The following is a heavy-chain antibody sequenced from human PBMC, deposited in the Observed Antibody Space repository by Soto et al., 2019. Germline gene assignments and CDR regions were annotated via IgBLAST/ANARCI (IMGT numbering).Heavy chain of an antibody. CDR2: LNPKSGNT. CDR1: GYSFTKFD. Sequence: QVQLVQSGAEVKEPGASVRVSCKASGYSFTKFDINWVRQAPGQGLEWMGWLNPKSGNTGYAQNLQGRVTMTRDTSISTDSMELRSLRSEDTALYYCARVTAGSSDFDYWAQGTLVTVSS. CDR3: ARVTAGSSDFDY. D-gene: IGHD6-6*01. V-gene: IGHV1-8*01. J-gene: IGHJ4*02.